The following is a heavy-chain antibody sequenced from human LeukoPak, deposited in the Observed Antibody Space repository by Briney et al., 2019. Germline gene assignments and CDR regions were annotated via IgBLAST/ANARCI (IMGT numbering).Heavy chain of an antibody. CDR1: GFTFSSYS. J-gene: IGHJ5*02. V-gene: IGHV3-21*01. D-gene: IGHD3-10*01. CDR3: ARDPRGRSDNWFDP. Sequence: PGGSLRLSCAASGFTFSSYSMNWVRQAPGKGLEWVSSISSSSYIYYADSVKGRFTISRDNAKNSLYLQMSSLRAEDTAVYYCARDPRGRSDNWFDPWGQGTLVTVSS. CDR2: ISSSSYI.